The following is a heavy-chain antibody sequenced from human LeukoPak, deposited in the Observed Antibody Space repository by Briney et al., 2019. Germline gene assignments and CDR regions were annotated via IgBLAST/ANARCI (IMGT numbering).Heavy chain of an antibody. CDR1: GGSIRTYY. CDR2: IYYSGSA. V-gene: IGHV4-59*01. Sequence: KPSETLSLTCSVSGGSIRTYYWSWIRQPPGKGLEWIGYIYYSGSANYNPSLKSRVTISVDTSKDQFSLKQSSVTAADTAVYYCASVGIAAGGVEYFQHWGQSTLVTVSS. J-gene: IGHJ1*01. CDR3: ASVGIAAGGVEYFQH. D-gene: IGHD6-13*01.